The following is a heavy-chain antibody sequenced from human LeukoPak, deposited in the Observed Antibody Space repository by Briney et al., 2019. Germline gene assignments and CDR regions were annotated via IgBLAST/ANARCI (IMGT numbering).Heavy chain of an antibody. J-gene: IGHJ4*02. Sequence: GGSLRLSCAASGFTFSSYSMNWVRQAPGKGLEWVSSISSSSSYIYYADSVKGRFTLSRDNAKNSLYLQMNSLRAEDTAVYYCARVKTGNPDYWGQGTLVTVSS. CDR1: GFTFSSYS. D-gene: IGHD1-1*01. CDR3: ARVKTGNPDY. CDR2: ISSSSSYI. V-gene: IGHV3-21*01.